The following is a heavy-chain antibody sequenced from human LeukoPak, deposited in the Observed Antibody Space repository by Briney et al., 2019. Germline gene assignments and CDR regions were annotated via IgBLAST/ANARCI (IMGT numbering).Heavy chain of an antibody. J-gene: IGHJ3*01. CDR3: AKSRAPTADPDAFDV. Sequence: GGSLRLSCAGSGFTFSNYGIHWVRQAPCKGLEWVAYIRYGGTNEYYAESVRGRFTISRDNSKKSLYLQMSSLRPEDTAVYYCAKSRAPTADPDAFDVWGQGTKVTVSS. V-gene: IGHV3-30*02. CDR1: GFTFSNYG. D-gene: IGHD1-14*01. CDR2: IRYGGTNE.